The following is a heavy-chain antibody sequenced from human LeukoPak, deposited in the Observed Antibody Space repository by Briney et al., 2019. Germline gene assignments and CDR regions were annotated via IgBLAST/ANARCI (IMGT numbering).Heavy chain of an antibody. V-gene: IGHV3-21*01. Sequence: GGSLRLSCAASGFTFSSYSMNWVRQAPGKGLEWVSSISSSSSYIYYADSVKGRFTISRDNAKNSPYLQMNSLRAEDTAVYYCAREAPGAFDIWGQGTMVTVSS. CDR1: GFTFSSYS. CDR3: AREAPGAFDI. CDR2: ISSSSSYI. J-gene: IGHJ3*02.